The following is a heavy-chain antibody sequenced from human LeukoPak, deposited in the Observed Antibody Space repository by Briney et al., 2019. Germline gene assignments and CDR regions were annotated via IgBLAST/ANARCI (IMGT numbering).Heavy chain of an antibody. Sequence: SETLSLTCAVSGGSFSGHYWSWIRQFPGEGLEWIGEIDHSGNTNYNPSLKGRLTISVDTSKSQFSLRLSSVTAADTAVYYCARDWVVVTAIRGLFDLWGCGTLVTVSS. CDR1: GGSFSGHY. V-gene: IGHV4-34*01. CDR2: IDHSGNT. D-gene: IGHD2-21*02. CDR3: ARDWVVVTAIRGLFDL. J-gene: IGHJ2*01.